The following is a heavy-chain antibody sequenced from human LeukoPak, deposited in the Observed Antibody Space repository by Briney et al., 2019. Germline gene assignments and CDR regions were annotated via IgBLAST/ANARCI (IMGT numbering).Heavy chain of an antibody. V-gene: IGHV3-74*01. CDR3: ARGRPHGNDY. CDR2: IASDGSCT. D-gene: IGHD4-23*01. CDR1: GFTFSSYR. Sequence: PGGSLRLSCAASGFTFSSYRMNWVRQAPGKGLVWVSRIASDGSCTTYADSVKGRFSISRDNAKNTLYLQMNSLRVEDTAVYYCARGRPHGNDYWGQGTLVTVSS. J-gene: IGHJ4*02.